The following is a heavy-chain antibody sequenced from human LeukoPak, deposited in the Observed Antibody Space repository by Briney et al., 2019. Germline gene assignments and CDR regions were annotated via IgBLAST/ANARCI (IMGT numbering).Heavy chain of an antibody. V-gene: IGHV3-23*01. CDR3: AKERGYSGDPQDFDY. D-gene: IGHD4-17*01. CDR1: GFTFSSHV. CDR2: ISTSSGRT. Sequence: GGSLRLSCAASGFTFSSHVISWVRQTPGKGLEWVSAISTSSGRTYYADSVKGRFSISRDNSKNTLYLQINSLRAEDTAVYYCAKERGYSGDPQDFDYWGQGTLVTVSS. J-gene: IGHJ4*02.